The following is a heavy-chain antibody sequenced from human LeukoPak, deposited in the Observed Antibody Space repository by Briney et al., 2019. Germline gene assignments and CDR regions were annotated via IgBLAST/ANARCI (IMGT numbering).Heavy chain of an antibody. D-gene: IGHD2-2*01. CDR1: GFTFSSYS. J-gene: IGHJ5*02. CDR2: ISSSSSYI. Sequence: GGSLRLSCAASGFTFSSYSMNWVRQAPGKGLEWASSISSSSSYIYYADSVKGRFTISRDNAKNSLYLQMNSLRAEDTAVCYCARDPYIVVVPAALNWFDPWGQGTLVTVSS. V-gene: IGHV3-21*01. CDR3: ARDPYIVVVPAALNWFDP.